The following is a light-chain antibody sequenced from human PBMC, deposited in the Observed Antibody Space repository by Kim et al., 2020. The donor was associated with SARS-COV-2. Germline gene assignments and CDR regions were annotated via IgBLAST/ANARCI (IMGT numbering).Light chain of an antibody. Sequence: QSITISCTGTSSDVGGYNYVSWYQQHPGKAPKLMIYDVRNRPSGVSNRFSGSKSGNTASLTISGLQAEDEADYYCSSYTSSSTSVVFGGGTQLTVL. V-gene: IGLV2-14*03. CDR3: SSYTSSSTSVV. J-gene: IGLJ2*01. CDR1: SSDVGGYNY. CDR2: DVR.